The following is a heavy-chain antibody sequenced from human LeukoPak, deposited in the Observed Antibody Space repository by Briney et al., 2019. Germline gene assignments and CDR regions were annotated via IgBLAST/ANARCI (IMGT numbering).Heavy chain of an antibody. CDR3: AIYGSGIRYNWFDP. D-gene: IGHD3-10*01. CDR1: GGSFSGYY. J-gene: IGHJ5*02. CDR2: INHSGST. Sequence: SETLSLTCAVYGGSFSGYYWSWIRQPPGKGLEWIGEINHSGSTNYNPSLKSRVTISVDTSKNQFSLKLSSVTAADTAAYYCAIYGSGIRYNWFDPWGQGTLVNVSS. V-gene: IGHV4-34*01.